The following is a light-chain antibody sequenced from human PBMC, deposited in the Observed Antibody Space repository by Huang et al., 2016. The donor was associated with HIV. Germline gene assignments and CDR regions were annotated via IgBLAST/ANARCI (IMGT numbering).Light chain of an antibody. Sequence: IQLTQSPSSLSASVGDRVTIPCRASQGISSYLAWYQQKPGKAPKLLIYAASTLQSGVRSRFSGSGSGTDFTRTISSVQPEDFATDNCQQLKTFGGGTKVEIK. CDR1: QGISSY. V-gene: IGKV1-9*01. CDR3: QQLKT. J-gene: IGKJ4*01. CDR2: AAS.